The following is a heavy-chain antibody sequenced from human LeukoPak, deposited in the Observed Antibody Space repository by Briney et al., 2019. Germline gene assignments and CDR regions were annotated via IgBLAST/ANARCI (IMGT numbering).Heavy chain of an antibody. CDR3: ARVNYSDSSGRPFDS. Sequence: KSSETLSLTCTVSGGSISSGSYYWTWIRQPAGKGLEWIGRIYTTGSTNYNPSLKSRVTIPMDTSKNQFSLILSSVTAADTAVYYCARVNYSDSSGRPFDSWGQGTLVTVSS. V-gene: IGHV4-61*02. CDR1: GGSISSGSYY. CDR2: IYTTGST. D-gene: IGHD3-22*01. J-gene: IGHJ4*02.